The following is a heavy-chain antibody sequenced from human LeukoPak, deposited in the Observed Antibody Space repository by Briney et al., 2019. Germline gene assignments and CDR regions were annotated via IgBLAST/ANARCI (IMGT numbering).Heavy chain of an antibody. J-gene: IGHJ4*02. Sequence: GASVKVSCKASVYTFTAYYMHWVRQAPGQGLEWMGWVNPNSGGTNYAQKFQGRVTMTRDTSISTAYMELSRLRSDDTAVYYCASHVNIVATNPNYYFDYWGQGTLVTVSS. CDR1: VYTFTAYY. CDR2: VNPNSGGT. D-gene: IGHD5-12*01. V-gene: IGHV1-2*02. CDR3: ASHVNIVATNPNYYFDY.